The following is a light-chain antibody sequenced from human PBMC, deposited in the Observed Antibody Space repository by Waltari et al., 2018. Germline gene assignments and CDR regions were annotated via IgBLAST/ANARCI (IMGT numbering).Light chain of an antibody. V-gene: IGLV1-51*02. CDR3: GTWDSSLSGAV. CDR2: EST. CDR1: RSHIGNNY. J-gene: IGLJ7*01. Sequence: QSVLTQPPSVSAAPGQRVTISCSGGRSHIGNNYVSWYRQFPGTAPKLLIYESTDRPSGLPGRFVGSKSCTSATLDITGLQAGDEADYFCGTWDSSLSGAVFGGGTHLTVL.